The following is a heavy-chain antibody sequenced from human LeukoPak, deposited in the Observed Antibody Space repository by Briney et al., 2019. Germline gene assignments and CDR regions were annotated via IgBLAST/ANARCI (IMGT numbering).Heavy chain of an antibody. V-gene: IGHV3-7*01. Sequence: PGGSLRLSCAASGFNFSIYSMNWVRQAPGKGLEWVANIKQDGSEKNYVDSVKGRFTISRDNAKNSLYLQMNSLRVEDTAVYYCARLEQWLTPYWGQGTLVTVSS. CDR1: GFNFSIYS. CDR2: IKQDGSEK. CDR3: ARLEQWLTPY. D-gene: IGHD6-19*01. J-gene: IGHJ4*02.